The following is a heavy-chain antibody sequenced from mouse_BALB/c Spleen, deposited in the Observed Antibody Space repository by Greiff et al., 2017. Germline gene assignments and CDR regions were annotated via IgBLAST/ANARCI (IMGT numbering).Heavy chain of an antibody. Sequence: VQLQESGAELMKPGASVKISCKATGYTFTSYWIEWVKQRPGNGLEWIGEILPGSGSTNYNEKFKGKATFTADTSSNTDFIQISSLTYEDSAVYYCARTPKFDYGRFLFAYWGQGTLVTVSA. D-gene: IGHD2-4*01. CDR3: ARTPKFDYGRFLFAY. CDR2: ILPGSGST. V-gene: IGHV1-9*01. CDR1: GYTFTSYW. J-gene: IGHJ3*01.